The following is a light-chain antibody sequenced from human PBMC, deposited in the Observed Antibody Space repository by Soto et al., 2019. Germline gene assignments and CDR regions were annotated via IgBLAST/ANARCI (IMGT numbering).Light chain of an antibody. CDR1: QSISSY. Sequence: DIQMTQSPSSLSASVGDRVTITCRASQSISSYLHWYQQKPGKAPKLLIYAASSLQSGVPSRFNGCGSGTDFTLTISSLQPEDFATYYCQRSFSTPLTFGGGTKVEIK. V-gene: IGKV1-39*01. CDR2: AAS. CDR3: QRSFSTPLT. J-gene: IGKJ4*01.